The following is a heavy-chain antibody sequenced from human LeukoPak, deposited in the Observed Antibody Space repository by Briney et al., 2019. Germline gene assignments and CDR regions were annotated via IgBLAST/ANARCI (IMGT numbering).Heavy chain of an antibody. CDR3: ARGMVRGVIDHNWFDP. CDR1: GGSISSSSYY. J-gene: IGHJ5*02. D-gene: IGHD3-10*01. V-gene: IGHV4-39*07. CDR2: IYYSGST. Sequence: SETLSLTCTVSGGSISSSSYYWGWIRQPPGKGLEWIGSIYYSGSTNYNPSLKSRVTISVDTSKNQFSLKLSSVTAADTAVYYCARGMVRGVIDHNWFDPWGQGTLVTVSS.